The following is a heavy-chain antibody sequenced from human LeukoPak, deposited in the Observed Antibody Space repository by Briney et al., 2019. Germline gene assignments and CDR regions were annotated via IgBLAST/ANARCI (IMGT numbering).Heavy chain of an antibody. CDR1: GFTFSSYW. V-gene: IGHV3-74*01. CDR3: ARGGIESSTWGTFDYYMDV. Sequence: GGSLRLSCAASGFTFSSYWMHWVRQAPGKGRVWVSRINSVGSGTNYADSVKGRFTISRDKARNTLYLQMNSLRAEDTAMYYCARGGIESSTWGTFDYYMDVWGKGTTVTVSS. J-gene: IGHJ6*03. CDR2: INSVGSGT. D-gene: IGHD7-27*01.